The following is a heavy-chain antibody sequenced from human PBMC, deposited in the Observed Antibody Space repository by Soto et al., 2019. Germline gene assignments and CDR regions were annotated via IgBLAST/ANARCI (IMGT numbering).Heavy chain of an antibody. V-gene: IGHV1-69*13. J-gene: IGHJ6*02. Sequence: ASVKVSCKASGGTFSSYAISWVRQAPGQGLEWMGGIIPIFGTANYAQKFQGRVTITADESTSTAYMELSSLRSEDTAVYYCARALVTSVGVVRNYYGMDVWGQGTTVTVSS. CDR2: IIPIFGTA. CDR3: ARALVTSVGVVRNYYGMDV. D-gene: IGHD3-3*01. CDR1: GGTFSSYA.